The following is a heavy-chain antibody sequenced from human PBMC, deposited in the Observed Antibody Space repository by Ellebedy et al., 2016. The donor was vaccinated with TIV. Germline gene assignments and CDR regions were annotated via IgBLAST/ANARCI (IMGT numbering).Heavy chain of an antibody. V-gene: IGHV4-39*02. CDR3: ARRVVGWFDP. D-gene: IGHD2-15*01. Sequence: MPSETLSLPCSVSGASINRSSFYWDWFRQPPGKGLEWIGTIYHDGNTFYNPSLQRRVTISVDTSKNRFSLNLSSVTAADTAMYYCARRVVGWFDPWGQGTLVTVSS. CDR2: IYHDGNT. J-gene: IGHJ5*02. CDR1: GASINRSSFY.